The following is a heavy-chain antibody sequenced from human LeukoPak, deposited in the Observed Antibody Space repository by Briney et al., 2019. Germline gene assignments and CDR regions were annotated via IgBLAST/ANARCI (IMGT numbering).Heavy chain of an antibody. V-gene: IGHV7-4-1*02. CDR1: GYTFTDYA. CDR2: INTNTGNP. CDR3: ARRDGGNLFGSVDY. J-gene: IGHJ4*02. Sequence: ASVKVSCKPSGYTFTDYAINWVRQAPGRGLEWMGWINTNTGNPTYAQGFTGRFVFSLDTSVSTAYLQISSLKAEDTAVYYCARRDGGNLFGSVDYWGQGTLVTVSS. D-gene: IGHD4-23*01.